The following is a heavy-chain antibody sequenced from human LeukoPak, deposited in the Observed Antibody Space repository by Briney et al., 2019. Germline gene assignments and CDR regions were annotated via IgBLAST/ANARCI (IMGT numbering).Heavy chain of an antibody. CDR2: ISWNSGSL. CDR1: GFTFDDFA. D-gene: IGHD6-13*01. Sequence: GRSLRLSCAASGFTFDDFAMHWVRQAPGKGLEWVSGISWNSGSLGYADSVKGRFTISRDNAKNSLYLQMNSLRAEDTALYYCAKSGIAAAGPYYFDYWGQGTLVTVSS. CDR3: AKSGIAAAGPYYFDY. V-gene: IGHV3-9*01. J-gene: IGHJ4*02.